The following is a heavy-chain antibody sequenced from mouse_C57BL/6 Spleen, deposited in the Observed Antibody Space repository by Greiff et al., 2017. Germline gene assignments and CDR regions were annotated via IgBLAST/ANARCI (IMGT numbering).Heavy chain of an antibody. V-gene: IGHV1-61*01. D-gene: IGHD1-1*01. CDR3: ASGSSYWYFDV. Sequence: QVQLQQPGAELVRPGSSVKLSCKASGYTFTSYWMAWVKQRPGQGLEWIGNIYPSDSETHYNQKFKDKATLTVDKSSSTAYMQLSSLTSEDSAVDYCASGSSYWYFDVWGTGTTVTVSS. CDR2: IYPSDSET. J-gene: IGHJ1*03. CDR1: GYTFTSYW.